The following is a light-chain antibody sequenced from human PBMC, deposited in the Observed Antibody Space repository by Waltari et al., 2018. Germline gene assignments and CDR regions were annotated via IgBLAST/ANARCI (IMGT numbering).Light chain of an antibody. V-gene: IGLV2-14*03. CDR1: SSDVGGSHY. J-gene: IGLJ2*01. CDR3: SSYISSSTLEL. CDR2: DVS. Sequence: QSALTQPASVSGSPGQSITISCTGTSSDVGGSHYVSWYQQHPGKAPKLMIYDVSNRPSGVSNRFSGSKSGNTASLTISGLQAEDEADYYCSSYISSSTLELFGGGTSLTVL.